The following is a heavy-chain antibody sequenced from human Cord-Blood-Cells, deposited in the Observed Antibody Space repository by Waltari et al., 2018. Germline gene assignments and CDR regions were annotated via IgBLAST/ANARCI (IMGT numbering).Heavy chain of an antibody. CDR1: GYSIRSGYY. D-gene: IGHD3-10*01. CDR2: IYHSGST. V-gene: IGHV4-38-2*01. Sequence: QVQLQESGPGLVKPSETLSLTCAVSGYSIRSGYYCGWLRPPPGKGPEWIGSIYHSGSTYYNPSLKSRVTISVDTSKNQFSLKLSSVTAADTAVYYCARGQSYYGSGSYYYFDYWGQGTLVTVSS. CDR3: ARGQSYYGSGSYYYFDY. J-gene: IGHJ4*02.